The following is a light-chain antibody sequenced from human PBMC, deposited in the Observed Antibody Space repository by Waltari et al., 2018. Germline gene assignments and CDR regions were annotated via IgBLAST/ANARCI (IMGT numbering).Light chain of an antibody. CDR3: QQHGSLPQT. CDR1: QSISSNY. V-gene: IGKV3-20*01. Sequence: EIVLTQSPGTLSLSPGEGATLSCRASQSISSNYLAWYQQRPGQAPRLLVYDASSRATGIPDRFSGSGSGTDFTHTISRLEPEDFALYFCQQHGSLPQTFGQGTKVEIK. J-gene: IGKJ1*01. CDR2: DAS.